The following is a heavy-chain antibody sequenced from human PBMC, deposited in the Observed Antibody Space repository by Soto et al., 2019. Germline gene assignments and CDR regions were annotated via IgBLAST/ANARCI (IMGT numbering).Heavy chain of an antibody. CDR1: REPFTSYY. CDR3: ARSSVGNFGIMIDGTNGVAP. Sequence: GGSVQVSCKTPREPFTSYYNNWVRQGPGQRLERMGVINPHGGSTAYAQKFKGRVTLTRDASASTVYMEVRSLTSEDTAMDYCARSSVGNFGIMIDGTNGVAPWGQ. J-gene: IGHJ5*01. V-gene: IGHV1-46*01. D-gene: IGHD2-8*01. CDR2: INPHGGST.